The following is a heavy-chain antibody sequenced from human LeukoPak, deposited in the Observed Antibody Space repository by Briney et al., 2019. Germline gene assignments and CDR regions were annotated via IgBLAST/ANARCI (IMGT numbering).Heavy chain of an antibody. CDR2: IFHSGST. J-gene: IGHJ3*02. V-gene: IGHV4-38-2*02. CDR3: SRANYYDSSGYSRGAFDI. Sequence: SETLSLTCSVSGYSISSGFYWGWIRQPPGKVLEWIGSIFHSGSTYCNPSLKSRVTISVGTSKNQLSLKLSSVTAADTAVYYCSRANYYDSSGYSRGAFDIWGQGTMVSVSS. D-gene: IGHD3-22*01. CDR1: GYSISSGFY.